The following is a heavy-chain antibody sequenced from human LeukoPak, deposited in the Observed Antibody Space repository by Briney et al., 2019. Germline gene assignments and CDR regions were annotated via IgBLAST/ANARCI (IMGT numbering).Heavy chain of an antibody. CDR1: GGSISSSSYY. J-gene: IGHJ4*02. V-gene: IGHV4-61*05. CDR2: GEINHSGST. Sequence: PSETLSLTCTVSGGSISSSSYYWSWIRQPPGKGLEWIGEINHSGEINHSGSTNYNPSLKSRVTISVDTSKNQFSLKLSSVTAADTAVYYCARNYDSSAFYLAYWGQGTLVTVSS. D-gene: IGHD3-22*01. CDR3: ARNYDSSAFYLAY.